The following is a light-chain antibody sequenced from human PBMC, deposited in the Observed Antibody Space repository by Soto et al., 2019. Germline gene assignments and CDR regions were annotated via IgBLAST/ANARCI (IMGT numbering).Light chain of an antibody. CDR1: QSISSY. V-gene: IGKV1-39*01. Sequence: DIQMTQSPSSLSSSVGDRVTLTWRASQSISSYLNWYKQKPGKAPEVLIYAAASLQSGVPSRFSGSGYGTDFTLTISSLKPEDFATYYCQQSYRTPITFGQGTRLEI. CDR3: QQSYRTPIT. J-gene: IGKJ5*01. CDR2: AAA.